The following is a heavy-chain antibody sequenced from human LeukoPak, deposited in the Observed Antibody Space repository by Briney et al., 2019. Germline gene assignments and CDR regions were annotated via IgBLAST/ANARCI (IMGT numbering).Heavy chain of an antibody. J-gene: IGHJ5*02. V-gene: IGHV1-2*02. D-gene: IGHD2-2*01. CDR3: ARDLGYCSSTSCHGRYNWFDP. CDR2: INPNSGGT. Sequence: AASVKVSCKASGYTFTGYYMHWVRQAPGQGLEWMGWINPNSGGTNYAQKFQGRVTMTRDTSISTAYMELSRLRSDDTAVYYCARDLGYCSSTSCHGRYNWFDPWGQGTLVTVSS. CDR1: GYTFTGYY.